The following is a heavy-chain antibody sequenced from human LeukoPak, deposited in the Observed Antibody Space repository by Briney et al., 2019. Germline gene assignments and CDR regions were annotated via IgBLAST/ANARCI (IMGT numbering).Heavy chain of an antibody. CDR3: AKGLGYRSYYFDY. J-gene: IGHJ4*02. CDR2: ISDSGRST. D-gene: IGHD5-12*01. Sequence: GGSLRLSCAVSGFTFRSYAMSWVRQAPGKGLEWVSGISDSGRSTYYADSVKGRFTISRDNSKNTLYLQMNSLRAEDTAVYYCAKGLGYRSYYFDYWGQGTLVTVSS. V-gene: IGHV3-23*01. CDR1: GFTFRSYA.